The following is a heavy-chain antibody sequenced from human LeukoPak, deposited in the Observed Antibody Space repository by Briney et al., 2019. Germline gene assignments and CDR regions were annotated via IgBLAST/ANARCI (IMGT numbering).Heavy chain of an antibody. CDR1: GGSFSDYY. Sequence: SETLSLTCAVYGGSFSDYYWSWIRQPPGKGLEWIGEINHSGTTNYNPSLKSRVTISVDTSMNQFSLKLSSVIAADTAVYYCARVRLSGWYGANFDYWGQGTLVTVSS. V-gene: IGHV4-34*01. J-gene: IGHJ4*02. CDR2: INHSGTT. CDR3: ARVRLSGWYGANFDY. D-gene: IGHD6-19*01.